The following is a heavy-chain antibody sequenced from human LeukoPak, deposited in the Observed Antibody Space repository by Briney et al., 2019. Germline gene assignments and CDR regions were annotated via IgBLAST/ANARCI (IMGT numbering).Heavy chain of an antibody. D-gene: IGHD5-12*01. J-gene: IGHJ4*02. CDR2: INPNSGGT. Sequence: ASVKVSCKASGYTFTGYYMHWVRQAPGQGLEWMGWINPNSGGTNYAQKFQGRVTMTRDTSISTAYMELSRLRSDDTAVYYCARDLGGSGYDYRDYWGQGTLVTVSS. V-gene: IGHV1-2*02. CDR3: ARDLGGSGYDYRDY. CDR1: GYTFTGYY.